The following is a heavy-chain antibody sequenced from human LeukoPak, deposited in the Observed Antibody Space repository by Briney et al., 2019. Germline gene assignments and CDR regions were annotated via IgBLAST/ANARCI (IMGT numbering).Heavy chain of an antibody. D-gene: IGHD3-22*01. CDR1: GFTFSSYW. V-gene: IGHV3-7*04. J-gene: IGHJ4*02. CDR3: ARVGFSGYAPFDY. Sequence: GGSLRLSCAASGFTFSSYWMSWVRQAPGKGLEWVANIKQDGSEKYYVDSVKGRFTISRDNAKNSLYLQMNSLRAEDTAVYYCARVGFSGYAPFDYWGQGTLVTVSS. CDR2: IKQDGSEK.